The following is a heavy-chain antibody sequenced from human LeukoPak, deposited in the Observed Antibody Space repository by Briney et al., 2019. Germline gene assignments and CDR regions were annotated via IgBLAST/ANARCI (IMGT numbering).Heavy chain of an antibody. V-gene: IGHV4-34*01. CDR2: INHSGST. Sequence: SETLSLTCAVYGGSFSGYYWSWIRQPPGKGLEWIGEINHSGSTNYNPSLKSRVTISVDTSKNQFSLKLSSVTAADTAVYYCARLRRTMVRGVTNRLFDYWGQGTVVTVSS. CDR1: GGSFSGYY. CDR3: ARLRRTMVRGVTNRLFDY. D-gene: IGHD3-10*01. J-gene: IGHJ4*02.